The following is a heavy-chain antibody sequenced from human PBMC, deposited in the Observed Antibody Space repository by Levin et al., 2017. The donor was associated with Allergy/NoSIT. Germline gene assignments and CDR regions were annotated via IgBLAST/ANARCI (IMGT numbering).Heavy chain of an antibody. V-gene: IGHV3-48*01. D-gene: IGHD6-13*01. J-gene: IGHJ2*01. Sequence: PGGSLRLSCAASGFTFSSYSMNWVRQAPGKGLEWVSYISSSSSTIYYADSVKGRFTISRDNAKNSLYLQMNSLRAEDTAVYYCARSPIAAVYRYFDLWGRGTLVTVSS. CDR1: GFTFSSYS. CDR2: ISSSSSTI. CDR3: ARSPIAAVYRYFDL.